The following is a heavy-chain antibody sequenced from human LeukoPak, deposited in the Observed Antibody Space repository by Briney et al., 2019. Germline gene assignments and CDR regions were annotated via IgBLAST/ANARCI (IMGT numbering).Heavy chain of an antibody. J-gene: IGHJ4*02. D-gene: IGHD4-17*01. CDR1: GGSFSGYY. Sequence: SETLSLTCAVYGGSFSGYYWTWIRQLPGKGLEWIGEINHSGSTNHNPSLKSRVTISVDTSKNQFSLKLSSVTAADTAVYYCARGRAVTKYQGLIDYWGQGALVTVSS. CDR2: INHSGST. V-gene: IGHV4-34*01. CDR3: ARGRAVTKYQGLIDY.